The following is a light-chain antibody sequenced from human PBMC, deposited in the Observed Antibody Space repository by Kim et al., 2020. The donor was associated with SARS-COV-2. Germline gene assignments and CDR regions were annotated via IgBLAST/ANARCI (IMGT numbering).Light chain of an antibody. CDR2: GKN. J-gene: IGLJ2*01. Sequence: GHTIRITRPGDTLKIYNASLNTQKPGQAPVLVIYGKNNRPSGITDRFSGSSSGNTASLTITGAQAEDEADYYCNSRDISGNHVSVVFGGGTQLTVL. CDR1: TLKIYN. V-gene: IGLV3-19*01. CDR3: NSRDISGNHVSVV.